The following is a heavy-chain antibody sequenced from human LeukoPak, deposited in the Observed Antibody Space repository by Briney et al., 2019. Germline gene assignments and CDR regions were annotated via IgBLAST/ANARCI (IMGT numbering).Heavy chain of an antibody. CDR3: TTDLRCSGGSCYGYFQH. CDR2: IRSKAYGGTT. Sequence: GGSLRLSCTASGFTFGDHALSWVRQAPGKGREWVGFIRSKAYGGTTEYAASVKGRFTISRDDSKSIAYLQMNSLKTEDAAVYYCTTDLRCSGGSCYGYFQHWGQGTLVTVSS. D-gene: IGHD2-15*01. J-gene: IGHJ1*01. CDR1: GFTFGDHA. V-gene: IGHV3-49*04.